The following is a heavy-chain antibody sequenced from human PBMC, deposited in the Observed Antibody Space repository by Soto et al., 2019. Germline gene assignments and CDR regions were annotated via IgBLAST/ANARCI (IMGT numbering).Heavy chain of an antibody. V-gene: IGHV3-15*07. J-gene: IGHJ6*02. D-gene: IGHD6-13*01. CDR2: IKSKTDGGTT. CDR1: GFTFSNAW. CDR3: THAAAGETETYYYYYYGMDV. Sequence: GGSLRLSCAASGFTFSNAWMNWVRQAPGKGLEWVGRIKSKTDGGTTDYAAPVKGRFTISRDDSKNTLYLQMNSLKTEDTAVYYCTHAAAGETETYYYYYYGMDVWGQGTTVTVSS.